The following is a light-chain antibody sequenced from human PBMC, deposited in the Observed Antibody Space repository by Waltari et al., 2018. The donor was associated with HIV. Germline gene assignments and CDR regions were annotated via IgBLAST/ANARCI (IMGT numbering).Light chain of an antibody. Sequence: QSALTQPASVSGSPGQSIPISCPGPSSYVGGYHHVSGYQQHPGNAPKHMIYEVSNRPSGVSNRFSGSKSGNTASLTISGLQAEDEADYYCSSYTSSSTPVVFGGGTKLTVL. CDR1: SSYVGGYHH. V-gene: IGLV2-14*01. CDR2: EVS. CDR3: SSYTSSSTPVV. J-gene: IGLJ2*01.